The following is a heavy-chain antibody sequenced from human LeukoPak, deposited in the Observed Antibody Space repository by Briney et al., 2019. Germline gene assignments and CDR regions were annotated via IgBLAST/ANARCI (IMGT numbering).Heavy chain of an antibody. D-gene: IGHD1-1*01. J-gene: IGHJ4*02. V-gene: IGHV3-74*01. CDR1: GFTFSSFW. Sequence: GGSLTLSCAASGFTFSSFWIHWVRQVPGKGLVWVSRINPESTTTTYADSVKGRFTISRDNARNTLYLQMNSLRVEDTAMYYCVKDHTGEQDKWGQGTLVTVSS. CDR3: VKDHTGEQDK. CDR2: INPESTTT.